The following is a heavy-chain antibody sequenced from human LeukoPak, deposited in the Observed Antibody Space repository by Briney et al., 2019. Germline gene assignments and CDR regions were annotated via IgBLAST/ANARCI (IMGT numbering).Heavy chain of an antibody. D-gene: IGHD2-2*01. CDR1: GYTFTGYY. CDR3: ARSIASVVPAALYYFDY. V-gene: IGHV1-2*04. Sequence: ASVKVSCKASGYTFTGYYMHWVRQAPGQGLEWMGWINPNSGGTNYAQKFQGWVTMTRDTSISTAYMGLSRLRSDDTAVYYCARSIASVVPAALYYFDYWGQGTLVTVSS. J-gene: IGHJ4*02. CDR2: INPNSGGT.